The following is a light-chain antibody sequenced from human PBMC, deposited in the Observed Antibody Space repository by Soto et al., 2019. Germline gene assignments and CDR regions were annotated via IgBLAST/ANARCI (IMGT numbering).Light chain of an antibody. Sequence: QSALTQPASVSGSPGQSITISCTGTSHDIGGYDFVSWYQQYPGRAPRLLISEVSKRPSGVPDRFSGSKSGNTASLTVSGLQVEDEADYYCSSFEASNNVLFGGGTKLTVL. CDR2: EVS. J-gene: IGLJ2*01. V-gene: IGLV2-8*01. CDR3: SSFEASNNVL. CDR1: SHDIGGYDF.